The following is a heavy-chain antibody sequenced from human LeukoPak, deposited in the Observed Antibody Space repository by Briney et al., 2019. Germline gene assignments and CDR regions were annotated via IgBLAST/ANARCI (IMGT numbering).Heavy chain of an antibody. D-gene: IGHD3-22*01. CDR2: ISYDGSKK. CDR1: GFTFSSYG. Sequence: PVRSLRLSCAASGFTFSSYGMHWVRQAPGKGLEWVAVISYDGSKKYYADSVKGRFTISRDSSKNMLYLQMNSLRVEDTAVYYCAKGFSSGPWVACDIWGQGTMVTVSS. V-gene: IGHV3-30*18. CDR3: AKGFSSGPWVACDI. J-gene: IGHJ3*02.